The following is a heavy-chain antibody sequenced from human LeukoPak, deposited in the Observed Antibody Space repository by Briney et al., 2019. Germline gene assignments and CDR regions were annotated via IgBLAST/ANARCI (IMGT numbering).Heavy chain of an antibody. Sequence: ASVKVSCKASGYTFTSYDINWVRQATGQGLESMGWMNPNSGNTGYAQKFQGRVTMTRNTSISTAYMELSSLRSEDTAVYYCARRGGLKRGGSCFDYWGQGTLVTVSS. V-gene: IGHV1-8*01. CDR1: GYTFTSYD. D-gene: IGHD2-15*01. CDR3: ARRGGLKRGGSCFDY. CDR2: MNPNSGNT. J-gene: IGHJ4*02.